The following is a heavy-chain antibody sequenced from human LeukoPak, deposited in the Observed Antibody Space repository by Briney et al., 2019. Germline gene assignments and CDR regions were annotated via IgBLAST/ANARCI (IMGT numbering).Heavy chain of an antibody. CDR1: GGSISSYY. Sequence: PWETLSVTCMVSGGSISSYYCSWIRQPPGQGLEWIGYIYYSGGTNYNPPLKSRVTISVDTYKNQFSLKLSSVTAADTAVYYWARDRRGFDPWGQGTLVTVSS. CDR3: ARDRRGFDP. CDR2: IYYSGGT. V-gene: IGHV4-59*01. J-gene: IGHJ5*02.